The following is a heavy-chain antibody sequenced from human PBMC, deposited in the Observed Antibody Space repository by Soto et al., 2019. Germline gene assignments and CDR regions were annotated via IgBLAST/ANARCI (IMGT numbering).Heavy chain of an antibody. CDR3: ARGRYGDY. J-gene: IGHJ4*02. CDR1: GYIFTSYG. V-gene: IGHV1-18*01. CDR2: ISAHNGNT. Sequence: QAHLVQSGPEVKKPGASVKVSCKGSGYIFTSYGIAWVRRAPGQGLEWMGWISAHNGNTEYAQKFQGRVTVTRDTSTRTAYLELRSLRSDATALYYCARGRYGDYWGQGALVTVSS. D-gene: IGHD4-17*01.